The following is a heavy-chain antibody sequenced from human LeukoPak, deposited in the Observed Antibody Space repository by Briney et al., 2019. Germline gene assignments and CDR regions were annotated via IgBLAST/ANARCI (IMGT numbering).Heavy chain of an antibody. CDR3: ARVGGDYDFWDWLNPDY. J-gene: IGHJ4*02. D-gene: IGHD3-3*01. CDR1: GGSFSGYY. V-gene: IGHV4-34*01. Sequence: TASETLSLTCAVYGGSFSGYYWSWIRQPPGKGLEWIGEINHSGSTNYNPSLKSRVTISVDTSKNQFSLKLSSVTAADTAVYYCARVGGDYDFWDWLNPDYWGQGTLVTVSS. CDR2: INHSGST.